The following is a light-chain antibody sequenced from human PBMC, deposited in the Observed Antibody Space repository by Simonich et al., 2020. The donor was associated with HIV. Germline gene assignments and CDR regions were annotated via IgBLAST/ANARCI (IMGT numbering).Light chain of an antibody. CDR2: WAS. CDR1: QSVLYSSNNKNY. Sequence: DIVMTQSPDSLAVSLGERATINCKSSQSVLYSSNNKNYLACYQQKPGQPPKLIIYWASTRESGVPDRFSGSGSGTDFTLTISSLQAEDVAVYYCQQYYSTPFTFGPGTKVDIK. CDR3: QQYYSTPFT. J-gene: IGKJ3*01. V-gene: IGKV4-1*01.